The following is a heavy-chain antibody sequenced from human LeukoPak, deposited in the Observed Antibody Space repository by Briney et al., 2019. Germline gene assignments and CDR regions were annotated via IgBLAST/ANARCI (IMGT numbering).Heavy chain of an antibody. CDR2: IYYSGST. CDR1: GGSISSSSYY. J-gene: IGHJ3*02. Sequence: SETLSLTCTVSGGSISSSSYYWGWSRQPPGKGLEWIGSIYYSGSTYYNPSLKSRVTISVDTSKNQFSLKLSSVTAADTAVYYCATPGGGYAFDIWGQGTMVTVSS. D-gene: IGHD3-16*01. V-gene: IGHV4-39*01. CDR3: ATPGGGYAFDI.